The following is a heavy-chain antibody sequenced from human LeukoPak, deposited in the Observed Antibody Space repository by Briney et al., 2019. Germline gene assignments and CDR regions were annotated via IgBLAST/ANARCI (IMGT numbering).Heavy chain of an antibody. J-gene: IGHJ3*02. Sequence: APVKASCQASGYTFTRHYIHWVRQSPGQGLGWMGWINPNSGGTHYAQKFQGRVTITRDTAVSTAHLEVSRLTSHDTAAYYSARVSTYGCSSTTCLVFDIWGQATLATVSS. V-gene: IGHV1-2*02. CDR2: INPNSGGT. D-gene: IGHD2-2*01. CDR1: GYTFTRHY. CDR3: ARVSTYGCSSTTCLVFDI.